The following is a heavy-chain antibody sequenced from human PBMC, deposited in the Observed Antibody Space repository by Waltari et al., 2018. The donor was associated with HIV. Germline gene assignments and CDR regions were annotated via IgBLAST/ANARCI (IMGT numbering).Heavy chain of an antibody. CDR1: AFPFSNHW. V-gene: IGHV3-74*01. CDR2: IKSDGSDI. Sequence: EVQLVESGGGGVQPGGSLRLSCAASAFPFSNHWMHWVRQAPGKGLVWVSHIKSDGSDITYADSVKGRFTISRDNAKNTLYLQMTSLRAEDTAVYYCADPFADLDLWGRGTLVTVSS. J-gene: IGHJ2*01. CDR3: ADPFADLDL.